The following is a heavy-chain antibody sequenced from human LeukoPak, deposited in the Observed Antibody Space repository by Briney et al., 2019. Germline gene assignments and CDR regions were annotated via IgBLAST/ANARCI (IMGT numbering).Heavy chain of an antibody. CDR2: ISAYSDNT. J-gene: IGHJ4*02. V-gene: IGHV1-18*01. CDR1: GYTSVTYG. D-gene: IGHD4-17*01. CDR3: ARDPYGDYVRFDY. Sequence: ASVKVSCKPSGYTSVTYGINWVRQAPGQGLEWMGWISAYSDNTNYAQKFQGRVTMTTDTSTSTVYMELRSLRSDDTAVYYCARDPYGDYVRFDYWGQGTLVTVSS.